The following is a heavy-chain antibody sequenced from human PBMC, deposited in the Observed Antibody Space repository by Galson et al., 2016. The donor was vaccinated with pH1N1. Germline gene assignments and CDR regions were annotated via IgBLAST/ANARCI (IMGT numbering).Heavy chain of an antibody. CDR3: ARDPCGREDY. J-gene: IGHJ4*02. Sequence: SLRLSCATSGFSFSSYWFHWVRQDPAKGLVWVARIDEDGETTNYADTVRGRFTIYRDNAKNTLYLEMNSLRAEDTAVYYCARDPCGREDYWGQGTLVTVSS. CDR2: IDEDGETT. CDR1: GFSFSSYW. D-gene: IGHD1-26*01. V-gene: IGHV3-74*01.